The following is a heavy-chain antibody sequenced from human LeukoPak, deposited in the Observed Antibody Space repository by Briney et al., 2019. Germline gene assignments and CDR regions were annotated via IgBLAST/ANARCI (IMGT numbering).Heavy chain of an antibody. Sequence: GASVKVSCKASGYTLTSYGISWVRQAPGQGLEWMGWISAYNGNTNYAQKLQGRVTMTTDTSTSTAYMELRSLRSDDTAVYYCAITGVDYYYYYMDVWGKGTTVTVSS. CDR1: GYTLTSYG. V-gene: IGHV1-18*01. CDR3: AITGVDYYYYYMDV. CDR2: ISAYNGNT. J-gene: IGHJ6*03. D-gene: IGHD7-27*01.